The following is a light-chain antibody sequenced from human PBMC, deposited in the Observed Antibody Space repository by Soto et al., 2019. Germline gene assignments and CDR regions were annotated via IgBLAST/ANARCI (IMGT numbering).Light chain of an antibody. CDR2: KAS. CDR3: QQYNTYPLT. Sequence: DIQMTQSPSILSASVGDRVTFTCRASQSISTWLAWYQQKPGKAPKLLIYKASSLEGGVPSRFSGGGSGTDFNITISTLQPDDFATYYCQQYNTYPLTFGGGTTVEIK. V-gene: IGKV1-5*03. J-gene: IGKJ4*01. CDR1: QSISTW.